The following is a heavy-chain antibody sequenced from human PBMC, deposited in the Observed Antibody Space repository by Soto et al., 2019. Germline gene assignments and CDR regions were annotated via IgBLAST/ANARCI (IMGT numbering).Heavy chain of an antibody. D-gene: IGHD3-16*02. CDR3: SREVDLGGIIASGY. CDR1: GYTFTTYG. J-gene: IGHJ4*02. Sequence: ASVKVSSKASGYTFTTYGITWVRQAPGQGPEWMGWISAYYGTTDYAQKFQGRVTLTRDISTSTAFTELRSLRSDDTAVYFCSREVDLGGIIASGYWRQGTLVRVCS. V-gene: IGHV1-18*01. CDR2: ISAYYGTT.